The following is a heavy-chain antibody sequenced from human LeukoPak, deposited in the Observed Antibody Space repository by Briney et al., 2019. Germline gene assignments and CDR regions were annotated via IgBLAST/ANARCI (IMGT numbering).Heavy chain of an antibody. CDR2: TNTHGTSA. D-gene: IGHD6-13*01. Sequence: GGSLRLSCAASGFTLNNYWMHWVRQAPGKGLVWVARTNTHGTSANYADSVKGRFIISRDNANNTLYLQMNGLRDEDTGVYYALAGYYYYYVDVWGKGTTVTVSS. CDR1: GFTLNNYW. CDR3: LAGYYYYYVDV. V-gene: IGHV3-74*01. J-gene: IGHJ6*03.